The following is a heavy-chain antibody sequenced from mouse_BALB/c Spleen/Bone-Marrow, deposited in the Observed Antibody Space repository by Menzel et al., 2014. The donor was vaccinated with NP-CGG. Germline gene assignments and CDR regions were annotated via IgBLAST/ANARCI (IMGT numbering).Heavy chain of an antibody. D-gene: IGHD2-4*01. CDR1: GFTFSDFY. CDR2: SRNKANDYTT. J-gene: IGHJ3*01. CDR3: ARDDYGRAWFAY. Sequence: EVKVEESGGGLVQPGGSLILSCATSGFTFSDFYMEWVRQPPGKRLEWIAASRNKANDYTTEYSASVKGRFIVSRDTSQSILYLQMNALRAEDTAIYYCARDDYGRAWFAYWGQGTLVTVSA. V-gene: IGHV7-1*02.